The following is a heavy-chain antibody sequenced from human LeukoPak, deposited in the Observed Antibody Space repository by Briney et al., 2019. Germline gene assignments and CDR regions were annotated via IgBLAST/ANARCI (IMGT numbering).Heavy chain of an antibody. D-gene: IGHD6-19*01. V-gene: IGHV3-30*02. J-gene: IGHJ4*02. CDR2: IRYDGSNK. Sequence: PGGSLRLSCAASGFTFSSYGTHWVRQAPGKGLEWVALIRYDGSNKYYADPVQGRFTISRDNSKNTVYLQMNSLRAEDTAVYYCAKDLVAVATHTPIDYWGQGTLVTVSS. CDR1: GFTFSSYG. CDR3: AKDLVAVATHTPIDY.